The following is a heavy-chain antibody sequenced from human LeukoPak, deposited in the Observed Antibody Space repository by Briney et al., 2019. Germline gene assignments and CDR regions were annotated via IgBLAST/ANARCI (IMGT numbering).Heavy chain of an antibody. CDR1: SYSINFGHL. Sequence: SETLSLTCDVSSYSINFGHLWGWIRQPPGKGLEWIASINHSGRTYYTPSLKSRVTISVDTLKNQFSLKVTSVTAEDTAMYCARESSAVAHSMIRDWLDPWGQGTLVTASS. J-gene: IGHJ5*02. D-gene: IGHD6-19*01. CDR2: INHSGRT. V-gene: IGHV4-38-2*02. CDR3: ARESSAVAHSMIRDWLDP.